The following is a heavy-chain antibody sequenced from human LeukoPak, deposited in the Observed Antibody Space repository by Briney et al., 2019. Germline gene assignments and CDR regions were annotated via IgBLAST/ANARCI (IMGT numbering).Heavy chain of an antibody. CDR2: ISCDGSDK. CDR1: GFTFSSYA. Sequence: PGGSLRLSCAASGFTFSSYAMYWVRQAPGKGLEWVAVISCDGSDKFYADSVKGRFTISRDSSKNTLYLQMNSLRPEDTAVYYCARARPSMWIDYWGQGTLVTVSS. V-gene: IGHV3-30*04. CDR3: ARARPSMWIDY. D-gene: IGHD5-12*01. J-gene: IGHJ4*02.